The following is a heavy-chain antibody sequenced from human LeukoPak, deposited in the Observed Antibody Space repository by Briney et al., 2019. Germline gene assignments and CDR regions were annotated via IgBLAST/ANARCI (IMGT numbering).Heavy chain of an antibody. D-gene: IGHD2-2*01. J-gene: IGHJ4*02. Sequence: GESLTLSCAASGFTFSSYEMNWLRQAPGKGLEWVAFIRYDGSNKYYADSVKGRFTISRDNSKNTLYLQMNSLRAEDTAVYYCARVTCSSTSCSFDYWGQGTLVTVSS. V-gene: IGHV3-30*02. CDR2: IRYDGSNK. CDR3: ARVTCSSTSCSFDY. CDR1: GFTFSSYE.